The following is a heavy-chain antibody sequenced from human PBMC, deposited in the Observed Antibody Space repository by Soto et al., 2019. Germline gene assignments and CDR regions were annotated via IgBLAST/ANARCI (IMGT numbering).Heavy chain of an antibody. Sequence: QVQLVQSGAEVKKPGASVKVSCKASGYTFTSSGISWVRQAPGQGPEWMGWISAYNGNTNYAQKLQGRVTMTTDTSTRTDYMELRSLRSDDTAVYSCARDWAAAGPFDDGGQGTLVTVAS. CDR3: ARDWAAAGPFDD. V-gene: IGHV1-18*01. CDR2: ISAYNGNT. D-gene: IGHD6-25*01. CDR1: GYTFTSSG. J-gene: IGHJ4*02.